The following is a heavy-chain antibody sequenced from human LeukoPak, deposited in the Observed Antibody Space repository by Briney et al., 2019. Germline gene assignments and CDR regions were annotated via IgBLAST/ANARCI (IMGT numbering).Heavy chain of an antibody. CDR1: GGSVSSSSYY. V-gene: IGHV4-61*01. J-gene: IGHJ4*02. D-gene: IGHD1-26*01. CDR3: ARVPSGTYFDY. CDR2: IYYTGST. Sequence: SETLSLTCSVSGGSVSSSSYYWSWIRQPPGKGLEWIGYIYYTGSTNYNPSLESRVTISVDTSKNQFSLKLTSVTAADTAVYYCARVPSGTYFDYWGQGTLVAVSS.